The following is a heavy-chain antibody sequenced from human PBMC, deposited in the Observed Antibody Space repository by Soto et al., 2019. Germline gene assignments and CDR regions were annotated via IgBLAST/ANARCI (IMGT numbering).Heavy chain of an antibody. D-gene: IGHD3-10*01. Sequence: SVKVSGKASGGTFSSYAISWVRQAPGQGLEWMGGIIPIFGTANYAQKFQGRVTITADKSTSTAYMELSSLRSEDTAVYYCARGELWFGELFGASDYYYYGMDVWGQGTTVTVSS. V-gene: IGHV1-69*06. CDR1: GGTFSSYA. CDR2: IIPIFGTA. J-gene: IGHJ6*02. CDR3: ARGELWFGELFGASDYYYYGMDV.